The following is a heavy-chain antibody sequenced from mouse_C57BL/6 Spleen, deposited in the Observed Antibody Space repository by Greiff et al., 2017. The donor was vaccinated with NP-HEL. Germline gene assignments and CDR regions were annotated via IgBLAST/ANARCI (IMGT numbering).Heavy chain of an antibody. D-gene: IGHD1-1*01. Sequence: VQLQQSGAELVRPGASVKLSCTASGFNIKDDYMHWVKQRPEQGLEWIGWIDPENGDTKYASKFQGKATITADTSSNTAYLQLSSLTSEDTAVYYCTTYYYGSSYEAWFAYWGQGTLVTVSA. J-gene: IGHJ3*01. CDR3: TTYYYGSSYEAWFAY. V-gene: IGHV14-4*01. CDR2: IDPENGDT. CDR1: GFNIKDDY.